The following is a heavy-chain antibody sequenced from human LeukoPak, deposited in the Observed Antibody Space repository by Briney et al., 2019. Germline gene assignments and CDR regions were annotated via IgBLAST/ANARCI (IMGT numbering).Heavy chain of an antibody. J-gene: IGHJ4*02. CDR3: AIQPYSSSSYFDY. CDR1: GYTFTGYH. V-gene: IGHV1-2*02. D-gene: IGHD6-6*01. CDR2: INPDSGGT. Sequence: EASLKVSCKASGYTFTGYHMHWVRQAPGQGLEWMGWINPDSGGTNYAQKFRGRVTMTRDTSISTAYMELSRLRSDDTAVYYCAIQPYSSSSYFDYWGQGTLVTVSS.